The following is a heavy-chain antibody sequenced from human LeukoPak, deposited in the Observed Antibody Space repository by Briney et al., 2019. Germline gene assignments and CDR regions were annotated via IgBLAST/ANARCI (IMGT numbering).Heavy chain of an antibody. CDR1: GFTFSNAW. CDR3: ARDLYDSSGYPGY. Sequence: GGSLRLSCAASGFTFSNAWMSWVRQAPGKGLEWVANIKQDGSEKYYVDSVKGRFTISRDNAKNSLYLQMNSLRAEDTAVYYCARDLYDSSGYPGYWGQGTLVTVSS. CDR2: IKQDGSEK. V-gene: IGHV3-7*01. J-gene: IGHJ4*02. D-gene: IGHD3-22*01.